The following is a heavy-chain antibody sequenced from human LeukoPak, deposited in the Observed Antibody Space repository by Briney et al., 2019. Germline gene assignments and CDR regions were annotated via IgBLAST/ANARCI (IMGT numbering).Heavy chain of an antibody. Sequence: ASVKVSCKASGYTFTGYYMHWVRQAPGQGLEWMGWINPNSGGTNYAQKFQGRVTMTRDTSISTAYMELSRLRSDATAVYYCARDRGTTVTPFDYWGQGTLVTVSS. CDR1: GYTFTGYY. V-gene: IGHV1-2*02. CDR3: ARDRGTTVTPFDY. CDR2: INPNSGGT. D-gene: IGHD4-17*01. J-gene: IGHJ4*02.